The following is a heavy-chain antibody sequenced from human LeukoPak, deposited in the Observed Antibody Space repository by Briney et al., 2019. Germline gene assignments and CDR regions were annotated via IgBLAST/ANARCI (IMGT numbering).Heavy chain of an antibody. D-gene: IGHD3-9*01. Sequence: PGRSLRLSCTASGFTFGDYAMSWVRQAPGKGLEWVGFIRSKAYGGTTEYAASVKGRFTIPRDDSKSIAYLQMNSLKTEDTAVYYCTRDPGYDILTGYYRPFDYWGQGTLVTVSS. J-gene: IGHJ4*02. V-gene: IGHV3-49*04. CDR2: IRSKAYGGTT. CDR1: GFTFGDYA. CDR3: TRDPGYDILTGYYRPFDY.